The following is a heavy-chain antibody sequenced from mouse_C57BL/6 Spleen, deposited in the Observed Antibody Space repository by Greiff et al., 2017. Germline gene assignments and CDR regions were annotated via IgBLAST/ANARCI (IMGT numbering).Heavy chain of an antibody. V-gene: IGHV1-15*01. D-gene: IGHD4-1*01. CDR2: IDPETGGT. J-gene: IGHJ2*01. Sequence: VHLVESGAELVRPGASVTLSCKASGYTFTDYEMHWVKQTPVHGLEWIGAIDPETGGTAYNQKFKGKAILTADKSSSTAYMELRSLTSEDSAVYYCTRWDVHFDYWGQGTTLTVSS. CDR1: GYTFTDYE. CDR3: TRWDVHFDY.